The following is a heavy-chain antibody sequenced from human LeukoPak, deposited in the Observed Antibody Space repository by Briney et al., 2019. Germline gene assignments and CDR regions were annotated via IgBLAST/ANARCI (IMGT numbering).Heavy chain of an antibody. Sequence: GGSLRLSCAASGFTFSSYWMHWVRQAPGKGLVWVSRINGDGSSTTYADSVKGRFTISRDNAKNTLYLQMNSLRAEDTAVYYCAKDTIPGIAVAGFDYWGQGTLVTVSS. CDR2: INGDGSST. J-gene: IGHJ4*02. D-gene: IGHD6-19*01. V-gene: IGHV3-74*01. CDR3: AKDTIPGIAVAGFDY. CDR1: GFTFSSYW.